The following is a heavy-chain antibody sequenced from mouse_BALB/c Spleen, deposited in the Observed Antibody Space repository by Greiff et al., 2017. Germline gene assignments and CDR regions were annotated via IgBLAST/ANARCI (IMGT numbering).Heavy chain of an antibody. J-gene: IGHJ2*01. CDR2: ILPGSGST. V-gene: IGHV1-9*01. CDR3: ARGPYYYGSSLYYFDY. CDR1: GYTFSSYW. Sequence: QVQLQQSGAELMKPGASVKISCKATGYTFSSYWIEWVKQRPGHGLEWIGEILPGSGSTNYNEKFKGKATFTADTSSNTAYMQLSSLTSEDSAVYYCARGPYYYGSSLYYFDYWGQGTTLTVSS. D-gene: IGHD1-1*01.